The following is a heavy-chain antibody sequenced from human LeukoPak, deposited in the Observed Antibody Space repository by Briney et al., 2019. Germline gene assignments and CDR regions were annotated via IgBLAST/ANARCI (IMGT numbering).Heavy chain of an antibody. J-gene: IGHJ6*03. D-gene: IGHD6-25*01. Sequence: ASVKVSCKASGYTFTSYYMHWVRQAPGQGLEWIGIINPSGGSTSYAQKFQGRVTMTRDTSTSTVYMELSSLRSEDTAVYYCAREVLDSTGHGYYYMDVWGKGTTVTVSS. CDR3: AREVLDSTGHGYYYMDV. V-gene: IGHV1-46*01. CDR1: GYTFTSYY. CDR2: INPSGGST.